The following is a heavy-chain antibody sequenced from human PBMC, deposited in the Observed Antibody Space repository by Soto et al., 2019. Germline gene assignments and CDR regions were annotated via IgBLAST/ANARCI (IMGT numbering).Heavy chain of an antibody. J-gene: IGHJ6*02. D-gene: IGHD6-13*01. V-gene: IGHV1-69*13. CDR2: IIPIFGTA. Sequence: ASVKVSCTASGGTFSSYAITWVRQAPGQGLEWMGGIIPIFGTANYAQKFQGRVTITADESTSTAYMELSSLRSEDTAVYYCARDPAATTDYYYYYGMDVWGQGTTVTVSS. CDR3: ARDPAATTDYYYYYGMDV. CDR1: GGTFSSYA.